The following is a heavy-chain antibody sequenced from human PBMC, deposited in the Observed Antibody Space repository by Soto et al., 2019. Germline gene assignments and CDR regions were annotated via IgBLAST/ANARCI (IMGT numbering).Heavy chain of an antibody. J-gene: IGHJ4*02. CDR3: ARGPEPLLWFGEFDY. V-gene: IGHV1-2*04. D-gene: IGHD3-10*01. Sequence: GASVKVSCKASGYTFTGYYMHWVRQAPGQGLEWVGWINPNSGGTNYAQKFQGWVTMTRDTSISTAYMELSRLRSDDTAVYYCARGPEPLLWFGEFDYWGQGTLVTVSS. CDR2: INPNSGGT. CDR1: GYTFTGYY.